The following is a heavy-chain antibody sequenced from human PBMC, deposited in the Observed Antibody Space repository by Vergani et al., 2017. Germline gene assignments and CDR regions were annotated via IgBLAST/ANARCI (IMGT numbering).Heavy chain of an antibody. Sequence: EVQLVESGGGLVQPGGSLRLSCAASGFTFSRYWMAWVRPAPGKGLEWVANIKQDGSEKYYVDSVKGRFTISRDNAKNSLYLQMNGLRAEDTAVYYCARDAALRTMFGVVPMDSWGQGTLVSVSS. CDR2: IKQDGSEK. J-gene: IGHJ4*02. D-gene: IGHD3-3*01. V-gene: IGHV3-7*01. CDR3: ARDAALRTMFGVVPMDS. CDR1: GFTFSRYW.